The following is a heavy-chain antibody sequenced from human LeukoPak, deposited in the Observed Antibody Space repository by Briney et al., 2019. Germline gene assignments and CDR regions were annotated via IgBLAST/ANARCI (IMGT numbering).Heavy chain of an antibody. CDR3: AKARWVSSTDAVR. CDR1: GLSFTSFA. D-gene: IGHD1-26*01. CDR2: IRGNGET. Sequence: GRSLRLSCAVSGLSFTSFAISWVRHGQAGGLEWVSRIRGNGETFYGDSVKGRFTLSSDSSRNTVYFQLNNLRVEDTAIYYCAKARWVSSTDAVRGGEGTLVTASS. J-gene: IGHJ4*02. V-gene: IGHV3-23*01.